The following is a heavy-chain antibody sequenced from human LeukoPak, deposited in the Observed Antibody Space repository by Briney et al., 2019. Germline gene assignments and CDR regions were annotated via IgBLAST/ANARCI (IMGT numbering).Heavy chain of an antibody. CDR3: ARGTSYDYIWGSYRYHYFDY. J-gene: IGHJ4*02. D-gene: IGHD3-16*02. Sequence: SETLSLTCTVSGGSISSYYWSWIRQPPGEGLEWIGYIYYSGSTNYNPSLKSRVTIPVDTSKNQFSLKLSSVTAADTAVYYCARGTSYDYIWGSYRYHYFDYWGQGTLVTVSS. CDR2: IYYSGST. CDR1: GGSISSYY. V-gene: IGHV4-59*01.